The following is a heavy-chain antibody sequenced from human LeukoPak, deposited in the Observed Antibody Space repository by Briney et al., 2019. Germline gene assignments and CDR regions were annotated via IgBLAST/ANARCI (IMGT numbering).Heavy chain of an antibody. Sequence: KPSETLSLTCAVYGGSFSGYYWSWIRQPPGKGLEWIGEINHSGSTNYNPSLKSRVTISVDTSKNQYSLKLSSVTAADAAVYCCARGYSRDYWGQGTLVTVSS. CDR2: INHSGST. V-gene: IGHV4-34*01. CDR3: ARGYSRDY. CDR1: GGSFSGYY. D-gene: IGHD6-13*01. J-gene: IGHJ4*02.